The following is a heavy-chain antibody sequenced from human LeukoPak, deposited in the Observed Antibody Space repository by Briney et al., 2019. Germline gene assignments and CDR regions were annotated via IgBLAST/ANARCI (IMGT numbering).Heavy chain of an antibody. D-gene: IGHD6-13*01. CDR2: IYYSGST. J-gene: IGHJ4*02. CDR3: ARLAPQGSSWPSVDY. V-gene: IGHV4-39*01. CDR1: GGSISSGSYY. Sequence: PSETLSLTCTVSGGSISSGSYYWGWIRQPPGKGLEWIGSIYYSGSTYYNPSLKSRVTISVDTSKNQFSLKLSSVTAADTAVYYCARLAPQGSSWPSVDYWGQGTLVTVSS.